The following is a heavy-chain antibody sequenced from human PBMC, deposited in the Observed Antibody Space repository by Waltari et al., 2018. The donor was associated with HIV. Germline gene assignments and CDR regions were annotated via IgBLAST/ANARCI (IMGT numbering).Heavy chain of an antibody. D-gene: IGHD2-8*01. CDR1: GFTPSDSS. V-gene: IGHV3-73*01. J-gene: IGHJ6*02. Sequence: EMQLVESGGGLVQPGGSLILSCAASGFTPSDSSIHWARQASGKGLEWVGRIRAKPNNFATAYAASVEGRFTISRDDSKDTAYLQMHSLRTEDTAKYYCATNGDYNYYGLDVWGQGATVTVSS. CDR3: ATNGDYNYYGLDV. CDR2: IRAKPNNFAT.